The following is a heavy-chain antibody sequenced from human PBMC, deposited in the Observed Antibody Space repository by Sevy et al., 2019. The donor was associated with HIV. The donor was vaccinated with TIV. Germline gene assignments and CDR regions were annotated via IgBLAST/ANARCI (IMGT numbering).Heavy chain of an antibody. Sequence: GESLKISCKGHGYSFTSHWIGWVRQMPGKGLDWMGIIFPGDSETRYSPSFQGEVTISADKSISTAFLQWGSLKASDTAIYYCARSRSGYFDSSGYYIIWGQGTLVTVSS. CDR2: IFPGDSET. CDR3: ARSRSGYFDSSGYYII. D-gene: IGHD3-22*01. J-gene: IGHJ4*02. CDR1: GYSFTSHW. V-gene: IGHV5-51*01.